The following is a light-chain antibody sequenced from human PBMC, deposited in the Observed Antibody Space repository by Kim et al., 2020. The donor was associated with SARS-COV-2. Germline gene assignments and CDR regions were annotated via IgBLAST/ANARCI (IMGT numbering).Light chain of an antibody. CDR1: QGVSSN. J-gene: IGKJ3*01. CDR3: QQYNSWPPFT. Sequence: SPGERATLSCRASQGVSSNLAWYQQKPGQAPRLLIYGASTRATGIPARFSGSGSGTEFTLTISSLQSEDFAVYYCQQYNSWPPFTFGPGTKVDIK. CDR2: GAS. V-gene: IGKV3-15*01.